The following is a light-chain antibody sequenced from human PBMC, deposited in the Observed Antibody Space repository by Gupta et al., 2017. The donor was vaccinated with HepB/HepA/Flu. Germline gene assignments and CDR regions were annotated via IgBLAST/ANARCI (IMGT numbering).Light chain of an antibody. CDR3: QQTDSTPYT. CDR2: AAS. V-gene: IGKV1-39*01. Sequence: DTKMTQSPSSLSASVGDRVTITCRASQNIDTYLNWFQQKAGKAPKFLIYAASNLQNGVPSRFSGSGSGTDFTLTISRLQPEDFATYYCQQTDSTPYTLGHGTTVHIK. J-gene: IGKJ3*01. CDR1: QNIDTY.